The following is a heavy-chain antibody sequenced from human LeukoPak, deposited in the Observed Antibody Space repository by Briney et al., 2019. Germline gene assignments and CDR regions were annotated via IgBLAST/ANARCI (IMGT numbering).Heavy chain of an antibody. CDR1: GGSISDNY. CDR2: IYYSGST. Sequence: TPSETLPLTCTVSGGSISDNYWSWIRQPPGKGLKYIGYIYYSGSTNYNPSLKSRVTISVDTSKRQFSLKLSSVIAADTAVYYCAGVVIYCSSISCFYMDVWGKGTTVSVS. D-gene: IGHD2-2*01. CDR3: AGVVIYCSSISCFYMDV. V-gene: IGHV4-59*01. J-gene: IGHJ6*03.